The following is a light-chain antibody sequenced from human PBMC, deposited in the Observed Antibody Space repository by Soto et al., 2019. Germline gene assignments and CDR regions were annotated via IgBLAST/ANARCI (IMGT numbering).Light chain of an antibody. J-gene: IGKJ2*01. CDR2: KAS. CDR1: QSISSW. V-gene: IGKV1-5*03. CDR3: QQYSSYSPMST. Sequence: DIQMTQSPSTLSASVGDRVTITCRASQSISSWLAWYQQKPGKAPKLLIYKASSLESGVPSRFSGSGSGTEFTLTISSLQPDDFATYYCQQYSSYSPMSTFGQGTKLEIK.